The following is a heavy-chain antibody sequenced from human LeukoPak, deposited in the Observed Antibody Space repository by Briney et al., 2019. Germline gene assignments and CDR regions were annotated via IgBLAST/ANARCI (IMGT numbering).Heavy chain of an antibody. J-gene: IGHJ4*02. V-gene: IGHV1-69*13. D-gene: IGHD4-11*01. CDR1: GGTFISYA. CDR2: IIPIFGTA. CDR3: ASVGRIRATTGTDY. Sequence: SVKVSCKASGGTFISYAISWVRQAPGQGLEWMGGIIPIFGTANYAQKFQGRVTITADESTSTAYMELCSLRSEDTAVYYCASVGRIRATTGTDYWGQGTLVTVPS.